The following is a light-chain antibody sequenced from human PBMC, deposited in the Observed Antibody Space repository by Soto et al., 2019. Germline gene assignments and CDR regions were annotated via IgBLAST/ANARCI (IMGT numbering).Light chain of an antibody. CDR1: QSVSSSY. V-gene: IGKV3-20*01. CDR2: GAS. CDR3: QQYGSSPS. Sequence: EIVLTQSPGTLSLSPGERATLSCRASQSVSSSYLAWYQQKAGQAPRLLIYGASSRATGIPDRFSGSGSGTDFTLTISRLGPEDFALYYCQQYGSSPSFGQGTRLEI. J-gene: IGKJ5*01.